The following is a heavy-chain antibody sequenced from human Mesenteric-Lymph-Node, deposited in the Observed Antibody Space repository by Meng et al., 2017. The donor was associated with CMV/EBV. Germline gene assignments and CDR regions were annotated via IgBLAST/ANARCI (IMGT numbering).Heavy chain of an antibody. CDR1: GFTFSSYS. CDR2: ISSSSSYI. J-gene: IGHJ6*02. CDR3: AREEIVVVPAAITYYYYYGMDV. D-gene: IGHD2-2*02. Sequence: GGSLRLSCAASGFTFSSYSMNWVRQAPGKGLEWVSSISSSSSYIYYADSVKGRFTISRDNSKNSLYLEMSSLRAEDTAVYYCAREEIVVVPAAITYYYYYGMDVWGQGTTVTVSS. V-gene: IGHV3-21*01.